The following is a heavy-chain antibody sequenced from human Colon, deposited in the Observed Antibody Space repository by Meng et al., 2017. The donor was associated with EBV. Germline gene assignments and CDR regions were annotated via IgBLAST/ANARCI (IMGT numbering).Heavy chain of an antibody. D-gene: IGHD3-10*01. V-gene: IGHV4-39*01. CDR1: VGSVSSRYYY. CDR2: IYHSGGT. CDR3: ARRRGGSGRDC. J-gene: IGHJ4*02. Sequence: SGPRLVMPSDTVSLTCTVSVGSVSSRYYYWGWVRQPPGKGLQWIGTIYHSGGTSYNPSLQSRVTMFVDTSKNQFSLMLTSVTATDTAVYYCARRRGGSGRDCWGQGTLVTVSS.